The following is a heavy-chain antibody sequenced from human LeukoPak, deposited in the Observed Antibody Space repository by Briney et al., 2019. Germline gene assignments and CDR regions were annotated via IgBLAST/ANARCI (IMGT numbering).Heavy chain of an antibody. J-gene: IGHJ4*02. CDR3: ARAGNTLLTPGDY. CDR1: GFSFSNYA. Sequence: WGSLSLSCAASGFSFSNYARTWVRQPPGKGLEWASSIRRSGDSTYYADSVKGLFTISRDNSKNTMYLQMSSLRAEDTALYYCARAGNTLLTPGDYWAENPGH. V-gene: IGHV3-23*01. CDR2: IRRSGDST. D-gene: IGHD3-10*01.